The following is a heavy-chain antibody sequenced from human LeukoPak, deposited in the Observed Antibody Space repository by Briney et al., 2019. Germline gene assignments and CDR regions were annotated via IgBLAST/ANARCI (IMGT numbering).Heavy chain of an antibody. Sequence: PGGSLRLSCAASGFTFSSHCMHWVRQAPGKGLEWVASINHNGNVNYYVDSVKGRFTISRDNAKNSLYLQMSNLRAEDTAVYFCARGGGLDVWGQGATVTVSS. CDR1: GFTFSSHC. D-gene: IGHD3-16*01. V-gene: IGHV3-7*03. CDR2: INHNGNVN. CDR3: ARGGGLDV. J-gene: IGHJ6*02.